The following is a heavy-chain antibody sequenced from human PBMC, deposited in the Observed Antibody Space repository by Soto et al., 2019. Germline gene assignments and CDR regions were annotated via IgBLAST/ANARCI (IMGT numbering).Heavy chain of an antibody. Sequence: GGSLRLSCAASGFTFSSYARHWVRQAPGKGLEWVALISYDGSNKYYADSVKGRFTISRDNSKNTLYLQMNSLRAEDTAVYYCARNWGYSYGYPPGYWGQGTLVTVSS. CDR1: GFTFSSYA. D-gene: IGHD5-18*01. CDR3: ARNWGYSYGYPPGY. CDR2: ISYDGSNK. V-gene: IGHV3-30-3*01. J-gene: IGHJ4*02.